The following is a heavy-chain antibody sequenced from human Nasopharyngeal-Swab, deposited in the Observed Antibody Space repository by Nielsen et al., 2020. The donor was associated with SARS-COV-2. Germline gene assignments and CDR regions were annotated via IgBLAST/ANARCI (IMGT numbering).Heavy chain of an antibody. CDR1: GYTFTSYY. CDR3: ESYYYDSSGYYDY. CDR2: INTNTGNP. V-gene: IGHV7-4-1*02. J-gene: IGHJ4*02. D-gene: IGHD3-22*01. Sequence: ASVKVSCKASGYTFTSYYMHWVRQAPGQGLEWMGWINTNTGNPTYAQGFTGRFVFSLDTSVSTAYLQISSLKAEDTAVYYCESYYYDSSGYYDYWGQGTLVTVSS.